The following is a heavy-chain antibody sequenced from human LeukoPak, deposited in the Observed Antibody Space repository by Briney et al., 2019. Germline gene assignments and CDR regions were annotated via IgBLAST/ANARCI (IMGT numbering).Heavy chain of an antibody. V-gene: IGHV3-7*01. Sequence: GGSLRLSCAASGFIFSTYWMSWVRQAPGKGLEWVANINEDGSEKYYVDSVKGRFTISRDNAKISVYLQMNSPRAEDTAVYYCARGGQNGTVDYWGQGALVTVSS. CDR3: ARGGQNGTVDY. CDR1: GFIFSTYW. J-gene: IGHJ4*02. D-gene: IGHD1-1*01. CDR2: INEDGSEK.